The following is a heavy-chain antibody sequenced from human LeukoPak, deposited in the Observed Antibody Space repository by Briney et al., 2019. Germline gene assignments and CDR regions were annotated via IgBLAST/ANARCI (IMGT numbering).Heavy chain of an antibody. J-gene: IGHJ4*02. D-gene: IGHD5-24*01. V-gene: IGHV5-51*01. Sequence: GESLKISCKGSGYSFTSYWIGWVCQMPGKGLEWMGIIYPGDSDTRYSPSFQGQVTISADKSISTAYLQWSSLKASDTAMYYCARHVVRDGYNQVDYFDYWGQGTLVTVSS. CDR2: IYPGDSDT. CDR1: GYSFTSYW. CDR3: ARHVVRDGYNQVDYFDY.